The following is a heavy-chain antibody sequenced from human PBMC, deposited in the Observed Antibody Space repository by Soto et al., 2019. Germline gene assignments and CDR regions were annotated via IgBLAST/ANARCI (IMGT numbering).Heavy chain of an antibody. CDR3: AKDLWFGESLKYYFDY. D-gene: IGHD3-10*01. CDR2: ISNGGSNK. J-gene: IGHJ4*02. V-gene: IGHV3-30*18. Sequence: PGGSLRLSCVASGFTFSNYGMHWVRQAPGKGLEWVAVISNGGSNKYYADSVKGRFTISRDNSKNTLYLQMNSLRAEDTAVYYCAKDLWFGESLKYYFDYSGQGTLVTVSS. CDR1: GFTFSNYG.